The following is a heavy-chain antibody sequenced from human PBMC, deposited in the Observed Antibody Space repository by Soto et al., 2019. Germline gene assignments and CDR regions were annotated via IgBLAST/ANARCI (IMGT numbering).Heavy chain of an antibody. J-gene: IGHJ4*02. Sequence: ASVKVSCKASGGPFSSYTISWVRQAPGQRLEWMGRIIPILGIANYAQKFQGRVTITADKSTSTAYMELSSLRSEDTAVYYCSRDSMRYCSSTSCFFHYWGQGILVSSPQ. CDR2: IIPILGIA. CDR3: SRDSMRYCSSTSCFFHY. V-gene: IGHV1-69*04. CDR1: GGPFSSYT. D-gene: IGHD2-2*01.